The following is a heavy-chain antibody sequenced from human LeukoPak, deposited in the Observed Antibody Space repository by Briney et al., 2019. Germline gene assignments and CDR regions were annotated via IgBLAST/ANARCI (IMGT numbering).Heavy chain of an antibody. Sequence: PGESLRLSCAASGFTFISHTMSWIRQAPGKGLEWVSGVSGNGANTYYADSVKGRFTISRDNAKNSLYLQMNSLRAEDTAVYYCARSEAAMVRDYYYGMDVWGQGTTVTVSS. D-gene: IGHD5-18*01. CDR1: GFTFISHT. J-gene: IGHJ6*02. CDR2: VSGNGANT. V-gene: IGHV3-21*01. CDR3: ARSEAAMVRDYYYGMDV.